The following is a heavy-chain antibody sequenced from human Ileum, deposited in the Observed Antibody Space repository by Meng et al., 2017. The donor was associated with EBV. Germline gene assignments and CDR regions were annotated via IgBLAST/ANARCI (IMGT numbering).Heavy chain of an antibody. J-gene: IGHJ4*02. Sequence: QVLLQEPGPGQLKPSGTLSLTCAVSGGSISSSNWWSWVRQPPGKGLEWIGKIYHSGITIYNPSLKSRVTMSVDNSKNQFSLKLNSMTAADTAVYYCVRDPTGGEDHQRVWGQGTLVTVSS. D-gene: IGHD1-1*01. CDR1: GGSISSSNW. CDR3: VRDPTGGEDHQRV. CDR2: IYHSGIT. V-gene: IGHV4-4*02.